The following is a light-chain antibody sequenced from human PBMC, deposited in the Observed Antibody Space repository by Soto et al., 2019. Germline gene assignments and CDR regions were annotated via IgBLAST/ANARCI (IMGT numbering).Light chain of an antibody. Sequence: SYELTQPPSVSVAPGKTARITCGGNNIGSKSVHWYQQKPGQAPVLVIYYDSDRPSGIPERFSGANSGNTATLTISRVEAGDEGDYYCQVWDSSSDRDVVFGGGTKLTFL. V-gene: IGLV3-21*04. CDR3: QVWDSSSDRDVV. CDR1: NIGSKS. CDR2: YDS. J-gene: IGLJ2*01.